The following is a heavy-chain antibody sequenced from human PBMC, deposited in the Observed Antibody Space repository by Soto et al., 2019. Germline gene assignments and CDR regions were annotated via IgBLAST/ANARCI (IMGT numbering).Heavy chain of an antibody. J-gene: IGHJ4*02. CDR3: AREAAVIAVAGTFDY. CDR2: IYPGDSDT. D-gene: IGHD6-19*01. CDR1: GYSFTSYW. V-gene: IGHV5-51*01. Sequence: PGESLKISCKGSGYSFTSYWIGWVRQMPGKGLEWMGIIYPGDSDTRYSPSFQGQVTISADKSISTAYLQWSSLKASDTAMYYCAREAAVIAVAGTFDYWGQGTLVTVSS.